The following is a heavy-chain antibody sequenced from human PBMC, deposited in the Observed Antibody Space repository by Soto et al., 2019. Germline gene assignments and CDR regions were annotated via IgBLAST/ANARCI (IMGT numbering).Heavy chain of an antibody. CDR1: VGFISISNW. V-gene: IGHV4-4*02. D-gene: IGHD1-26*01. J-gene: IGHJ4*02. CDR3: ARDGGSYFYYFDY. CDR2: IYHGGST. Sequence: SETLSVTCAFSVGFISISNWWRRLRQPPGKGLEWIGEIYHGGSTNYNPSLKSRVTISVDKSKNQFSLKLSSVTATDTAVYYCARDGGSYFYYFDYWGQGTMVTGSS.